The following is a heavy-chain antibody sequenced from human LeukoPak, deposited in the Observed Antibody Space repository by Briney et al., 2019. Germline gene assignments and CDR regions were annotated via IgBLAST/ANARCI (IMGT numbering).Heavy chain of an antibody. V-gene: IGHV1-2*02. CDR2: INPKSGAT. D-gene: IGHD2-15*01. Sequence: ASVKVSCKASGYSFTDYNVHWVRPAPGQGLEWMGWINPKSGATNFAQRFQGRVTMTGETSINTAFMELYSLTSDDTAIYYCARDASSRPFNYWGQGTLVSVSS. CDR1: GYSFTDYN. J-gene: IGHJ4*02. CDR3: ARDASSRPFNY.